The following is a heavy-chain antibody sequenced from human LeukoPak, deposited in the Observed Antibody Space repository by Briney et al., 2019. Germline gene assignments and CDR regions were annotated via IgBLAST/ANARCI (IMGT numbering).Heavy chain of an antibody. J-gene: IGHJ5*02. D-gene: IGHD3-9*01. CDR1: GFAVSSNY. CDR3: AKGRRYNILTGHYVSEVNP. Sequence: GGSLRLSCAASGFAVSSNYMTWVRQAPGKGLEWVSVIYSGGTTYYADSVKGRFTISRDNSKNTLYLQMNSLRAEDTAVYYCAKGRRYNILTGHYVSEVNPWGQGTLVTVSS. CDR2: IYSGGTT. V-gene: IGHV3-66*01.